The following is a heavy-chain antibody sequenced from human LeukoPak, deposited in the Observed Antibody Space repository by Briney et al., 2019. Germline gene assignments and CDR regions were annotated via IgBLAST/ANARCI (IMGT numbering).Heavy chain of an antibody. V-gene: IGHV1-2*06. J-gene: IGHJ4*02. CDR1: GYTFTGYY. D-gene: IGHD6-19*01. Sequence: ASVKVSCKASGYTFTGYYMHWVRQAPGQGLEWMGRINPNRGGTNYAQKFQGRVTMTTGTSISTAYMELSRLRSDATAVHYCARGGVGLAVAGLFDYWGQGTLVTVSS. CDR2: INPNRGGT. CDR3: ARGGVGLAVAGLFDY.